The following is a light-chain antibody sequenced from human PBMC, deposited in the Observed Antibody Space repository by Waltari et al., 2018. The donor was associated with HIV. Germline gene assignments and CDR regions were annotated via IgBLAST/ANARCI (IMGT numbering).Light chain of an antibody. CDR2: WTS. CDR3: QQYYSAPRT. CDR1: QSVLYSLNNKNY. Sequence: DIVMTQSPESLAVSLGERASINCKSSQSVLYSLNNKNYVAWYQQKPGQPPKLLIYWTSTRESGVPDRVSGSGSGTDFTLTISSLQAEDVATYYCQQYYSAPRTFGQGTKVEIK. V-gene: IGKV4-1*01. J-gene: IGKJ1*01.